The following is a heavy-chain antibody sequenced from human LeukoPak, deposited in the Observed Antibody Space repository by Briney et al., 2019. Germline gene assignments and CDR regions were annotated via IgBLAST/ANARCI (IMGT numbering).Heavy chain of an antibody. CDR3: ARGKYRPVGSYDRVYYYYGMDV. V-gene: IGHV4-34*01. J-gene: IGHJ6*02. CDR2: INHSGST. Sequence: SETLSLTCAVYGGSFSGYYWSWIRQPPGKGLEWIGEINHSGSTNYNPSLKSLVTISVDTSKNQFSLKLSSGTAADTDVYYCARGKYRPVGSYDRVYYYYGMDVWGQGTTVTVSS. CDR1: GGSFSGYY. D-gene: IGHD3-22*01.